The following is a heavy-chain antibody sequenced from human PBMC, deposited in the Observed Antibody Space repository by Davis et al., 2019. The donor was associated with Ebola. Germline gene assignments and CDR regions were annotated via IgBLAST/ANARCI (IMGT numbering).Heavy chain of an antibody. CDR1: GFTFSSYG. D-gene: IGHD2-2*01. V-gene: IGHV3-30*03. Sequence: GGSLRLSCAASGFTFSSYGMHWVRQAPGKGLEWVAVISYDGSNKYYADSVKGRFTISKDNSKNTLYLKMNSLRVEDTAVYYCARQGTSTSWYGGYYFDYWGQGTVVSVSS. J-gene: IGHJ4*02. CDR2: ISYDGSNK. CDR3: ARQGTSTSWYGGYYFDY.